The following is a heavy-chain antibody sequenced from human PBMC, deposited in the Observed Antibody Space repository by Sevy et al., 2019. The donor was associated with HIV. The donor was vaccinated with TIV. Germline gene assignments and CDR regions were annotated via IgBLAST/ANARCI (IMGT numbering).Heavy chain of an antibody. CDR1: GGTFSSYA. D-gene: IGHD2-2*01. CDR3: ASLEIGYCSSTSCPDV. Sequence: ASVKVSCKASGGTFSSYAISWVRQAPGQGLEWMGWIIPIFRTANYAQKFQGRVTITADESTSTAYMELSSLRSEDTAVYYCASLEIGYCSSTSCPDVWGQGTTVTVSS. CDR2: IIPIFRTA. J-gene: IGHJ6*02. V-gene: IGHV1-69*13.